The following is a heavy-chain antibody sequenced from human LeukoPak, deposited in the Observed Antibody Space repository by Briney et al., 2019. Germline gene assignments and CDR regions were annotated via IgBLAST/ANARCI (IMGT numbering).Heavy chain of an antibody. CDR2: INPKSGGT. CDR3: TRGPRITIFGVVMANDAFDI. D-gene: IGHD3-3*01. CDR1: GYTFTGYY. Sequence: ASVKVSCKASGYTFTGYYMHWVRQAPGQGLEWMGWINPKSGGTVYAQKFQGRVTMTRDTSSSTAYMELSRLRFDDTVVYYCTRGPRITIFGVVMANDAFDIWGQGTMVTVSS. J-gene: IGHJ3*02. V-gene: IGHV1-2*02.